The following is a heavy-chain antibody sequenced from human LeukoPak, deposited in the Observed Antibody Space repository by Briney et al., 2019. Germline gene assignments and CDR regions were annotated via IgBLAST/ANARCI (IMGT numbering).Heavy chain of an antibody. CDR1: GVTFSSYS. Sequence: GGSLRLSCAASGVTFSSYSMNWVRQAPGKGLEWVSYISSSSSTIYYADSVKGRFTISRDNSENMLYLQMNSLRSEDTAIYYCAKDGRGKDAISGPSDYWGQGALVTVSS. D-gene: IGHD3-22*01. CDR2: ISSSSSTI. CDR3: AKDGRGKDAISGPSDY. J-gene: IGHJ4*02. V-gene: IGHV3-48*01.